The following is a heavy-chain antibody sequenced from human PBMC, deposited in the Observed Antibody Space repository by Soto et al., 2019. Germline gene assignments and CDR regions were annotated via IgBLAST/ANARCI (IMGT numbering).Heavy chain of an antibody. Sequence: EVQLLESGGGLVQPGGSLRLSCAASGFTFSSYAMSWVRQAPGKGLEWVSAISGSGGSTYYADSVKGRFTISRDNSKNTLYLQMNSLRAEDTAVYYCAKDLRYCSGGSCYHWFDPWGQGTLVTVSS. D-gene: IGHD2-15*01. V-gene: IGHV3-23*01. J-gene: IGHJ5*02. CDR1: GFTFSSYA. CDR3: AKDLRYCSGGSCYHWFDP. CDR2: ISGSGGST.